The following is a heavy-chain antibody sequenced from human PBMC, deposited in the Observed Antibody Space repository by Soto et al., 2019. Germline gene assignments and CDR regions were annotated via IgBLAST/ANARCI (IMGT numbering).Heavy chain of an antibody. CDR2: ISYDGSNK. Sequence: GGSLRLSCAASGFTFSSYAMHWVRQAPGKGLEWVAVISYDGSNKYYADSVMGRFTISRDNSKNTLYLQMNSLRAEDTAVYYCARDRPSFWSGYYGLDHWGQGTLVTVSS. CDR3: ARDRPSFWSGYYGLDH. V-gene: IGHV3-30-3*01. CDR1: GFTFSSYA. D-gene: IGHD3-3*01. J-gene: IGHJ4*02.